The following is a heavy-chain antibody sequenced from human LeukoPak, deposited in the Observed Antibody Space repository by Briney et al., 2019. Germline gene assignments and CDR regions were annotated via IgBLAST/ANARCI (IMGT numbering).Heavy chain of an antibody. CDR3: ARDGGHDYGDPEGWFDP. V-gene: IGHV4-30-4*08. D-gene: IGHD4-17*01. CDR1: GGSISSGGYY. J-gene: IGHJ5*02. CDR2: IYYSGST. Sequence: PSQTLSLTCTVSGGSISSGGYYWSWIRQPPGKGLEWIGYIYYSGSTYYNPSLKSRVTISVDTSKNQFSLKLSSVTAADTAVYYCARDGGHDYGDPEGWFDPWGQGTLVTVSS.